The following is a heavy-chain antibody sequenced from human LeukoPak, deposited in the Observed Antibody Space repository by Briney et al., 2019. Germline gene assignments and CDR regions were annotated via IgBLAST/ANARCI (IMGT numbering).Heavy chain of an antibody. CDR1: GYSFTNYW. D-gene: IGHD3-10*01. Sequence: GESLKISCKGSGYSFTNYWISWVRQMPGKGLEWMGRIDPSDSYTNYSPSFQGHVTISADKSISTAYLQWSSLKASDTAMYYCARIWFGESSNWFDPWGQGNLVTVSS. J-gene: IGHJ5*02. CDR2: IDPSDSYT. CDR3: ARIWFGESSNWFDP. V-gene: IGHV5-10-1*01.